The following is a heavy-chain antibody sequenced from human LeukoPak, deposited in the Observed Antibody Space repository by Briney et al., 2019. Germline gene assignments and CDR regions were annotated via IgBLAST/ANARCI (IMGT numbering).Heavy chain of an antibody. CDR1: GYSISSGYY. D-gene: IGHD1-26*01. Sequence: SETLSLTCTVSGYSISSGYYWGWIRQPPGKGLEWIGSIYHSGSTYYNPSLKSRVTISVDTSKNQFSLKLSSVTAAPTAVYYCARTDSGSYRQPFDYWGQGTLVTVSS. CDR3: ARTDSGSYRQPFDY. V-gene: IGHV4-38-2*02. J-gene: IGHJ4*02. CDR2: IYHSGST.